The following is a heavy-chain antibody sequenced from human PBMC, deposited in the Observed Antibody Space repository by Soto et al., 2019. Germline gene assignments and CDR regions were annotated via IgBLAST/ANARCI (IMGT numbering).Heavy chain of an antibody. V-gene: IGHV3-53*01. Sequence: GGSLRLSCAASGFTVSSNYMSWVRQAPGKGLEWVSVIYSGGSTYYADSVKGRFTTSRDNPKNTLYLQMNSLRAEDTAVYYCASVSVGSWPFNLDYWGQGTLVIFSS. CDR3: ASVSVGSWPFNLDY. CDR2: IYSGGST. CDR1: GFTVSSNY. D-gene: IGHD6-13*01. J-gene: IGHJ4*02.